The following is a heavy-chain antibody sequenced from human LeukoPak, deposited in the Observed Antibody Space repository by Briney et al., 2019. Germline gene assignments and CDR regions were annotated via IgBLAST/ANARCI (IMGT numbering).Heavy chain of an antibody. Sequence: GGSLRLSCAASGFTFSSYEMNWVRQAPGKGLEWVSYISSSGSTIYYADSVKGRFTISRDNAKNSLYLQMNSLRAEDTAVYYCARAGYCTNGVCQGDFDYWGQGTLVTVSS. CDR1: GFTFSSYE. J-gene: IGHJ4*02. V-gene: IGHV3-48*03. CDR2: ISSSGSTI. CDR3: ARAGYCTNGVCQGDFDY. D-gene: IGHD2-8*01.